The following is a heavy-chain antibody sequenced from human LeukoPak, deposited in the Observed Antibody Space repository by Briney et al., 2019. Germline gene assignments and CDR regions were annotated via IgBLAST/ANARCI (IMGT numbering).Heavy chain of an antibody. Sequence: PGGSLRLSCAASGFTFNVYSMNWVRQAPGKGLEWVSFISSSLDSSMYYADSVKGRFTISRDNARNSLYLQMNSLRAEDTAVYYCAKDREDMTTVTTTPDYWGQGTLVTVSS. J-gene: IGHJ4*02. CDR3: AKDREDMTTVTTTPDY. D-gene: IGHD4-17*01. CDR1: GFTFNVYS. CDR2: ISSSLDSSM. V-gene: IGHV3-48*01.